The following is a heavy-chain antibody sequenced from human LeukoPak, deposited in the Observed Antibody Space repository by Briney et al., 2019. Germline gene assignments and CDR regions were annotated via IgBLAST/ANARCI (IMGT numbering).Heavy chain of an antibody. CDR2: IRSKTNNYAT. D-gene: IGHD2-2*02. Sequence: GGSLRLSCAASGFAFSGSAIHWVRQASGKGLEWVGRIRSKTNNYATTYAASVKGRFTISRDDSKNTAYLQMSSLKTEDTALYYCSSREVPAAILSGGDGSRDWYFDLWGRGTLVTVFS. V-gene: IGHV3-73*01. J-gene: IGHJ2*01. CDR1: GFAFSGSA. CDR3: SSREVPAAILSGGDGSRDWYFDL.